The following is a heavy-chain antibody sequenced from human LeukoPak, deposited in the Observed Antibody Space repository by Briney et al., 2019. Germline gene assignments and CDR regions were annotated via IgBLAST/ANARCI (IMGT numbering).Heavy chain of an antibody. V-gene: IGHV5-51*01. J-gene: IGHJ3*01. D-gene: IGHD3-22*01. CDR1: GYRFNTYW. CDR3: ARPNSTSYYDSRGYDAFDV. Sequence: GESLEISFKGSGYRFNTYWIAWVRQMPGKGLEWMGMIYPDDSDTRYSPSFQGQVPISADQSVRTAYLQWSSLKASDTAMYYCARPNSTSYYDSRGYDAFDVWGQGTMVTVSS. CDR2: IYPDDSDT.